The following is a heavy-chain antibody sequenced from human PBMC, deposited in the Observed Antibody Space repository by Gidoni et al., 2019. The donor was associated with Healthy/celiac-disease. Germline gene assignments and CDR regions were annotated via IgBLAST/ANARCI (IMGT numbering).Heavy chain of an antibody. CDR1: GFTFSSYA. CDR2: ISGSGGST. CDR3: AKDIVPAYYYDSSGYPVPEEYFDL. D-gene: IGHD3-22*01. J-gene: IGHJ2*01. V-gene: IGHV3-23*01. Sequence: EVQLLESGGGLVQPGGSLRLSCAASGFTFSSYAMSWVRQAPGKGLEWVSAISGSGGSTYYADSVKGRFTISRDNSKNTLYLQMNSLRAEDTAVYYCAKDIVPAYYYDSSGYPVPEEYFDLWGLWHPGHCLL.